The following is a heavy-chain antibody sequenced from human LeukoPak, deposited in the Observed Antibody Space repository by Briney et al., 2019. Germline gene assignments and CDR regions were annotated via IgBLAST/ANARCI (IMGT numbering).Heavy chain of an antibody. CDR1: GGSISSGDYY. CDR2: IYYSGST. V-gene: IGHV4-30-4*01. CDR3: AREGTVTTLGDY. Sequence: SQTLSLTCTVSGGSISSGDYYWSWIRQPPGKGLEWIGYIYYSGSTYYNPSLKSRVTISVDTSKNQFSLKLSSVTAADTAVYYCAREGTVTTLGDYWGQGTLVTVSS. J-gene: IGHJ4*02. D-gene: IGHD4-17*01.